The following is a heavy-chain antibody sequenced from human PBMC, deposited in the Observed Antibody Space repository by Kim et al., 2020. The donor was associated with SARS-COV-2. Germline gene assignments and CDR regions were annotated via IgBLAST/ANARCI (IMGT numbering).Heavy chain of an antibody. J-gene: IGHJ4*02. CDR1: GFTFGDYM. D-gene: IGHD1-7*01. CDR3: AKLTGTKSPLDY. V-gene: IGHV3-9*01. Sequence: SLRLSCAASGFTFGDYMMHWVRQVPGKGLEWVSGISSNSGNTGYADSVKGRFTISRDNAKNSLFLQMNSLRAEDTALYYCAKLTGTKSPLDYWGQGTLVTVSS. CDR2: ISSNSGNT.